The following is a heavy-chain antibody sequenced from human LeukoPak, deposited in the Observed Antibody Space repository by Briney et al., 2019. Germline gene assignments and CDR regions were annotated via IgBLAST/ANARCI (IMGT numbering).Heavy chain of an antibody. CDR2: ISYSGAST. CDR3: AKEFVVVPCNVNYFDY. Sequence: GGSLRLSCAASGFTFSDYGMNWVRLAPGKGLEWVSAISYSGASTSDADSVKGRFTISRDNSKNTLYLQMNSLRAEDTAVYYCAKEFVVVPCNVNYFDYWGQGTLVTVSS. V-gene: IGHV3-23*01. J-gene: IGHJ4*02. CDR1: GFTFSDYG. D-gene: IGHD2-21*01.